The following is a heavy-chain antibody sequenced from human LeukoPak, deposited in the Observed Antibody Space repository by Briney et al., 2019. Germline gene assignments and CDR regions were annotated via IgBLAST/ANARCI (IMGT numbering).Heavy chain of an antibody. V-gene: IGHV1-18*01. Sequence: ASVKVSCKASGYTFTSYGISWVRQAPGQGLEWMGWISAYNGNTNYAQKLQGRVTMTTDTSTSTAYMELRSLRSDDTAVYYCATATYYYDSSGYHTWGQGTLVTVSS. CDR1: GYTFTSYG. J-gene: IGHJ5*02. CDR3: ATATYYYDSSGYHT. D-gene: IGHD3-22*01. CDR2: ISAYNGNT.